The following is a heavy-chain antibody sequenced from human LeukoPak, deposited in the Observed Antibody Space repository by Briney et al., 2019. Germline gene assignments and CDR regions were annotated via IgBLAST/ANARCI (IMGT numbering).Heavy chain of an antibody. Sequence: PGGSLRLSCAASGFTFSSYAMTWVRQAPGKGLEWVSAISDSGGKTCYADSVKGRFTIFRDNSKNTLYLHMNSLRAEDTALYYCAKDWRADYWGQGTLVTVSS. CDR2: ISDSGGKT. D-gene: IGHD3-3*01. CDR1: GFTFSSYA. V-gene: IGHV3-23*01. CDR3: AKDWRADY. J-gene: IGHJ4*02.